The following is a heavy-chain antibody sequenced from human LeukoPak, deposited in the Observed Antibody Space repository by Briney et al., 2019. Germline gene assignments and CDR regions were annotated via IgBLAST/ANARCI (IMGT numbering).Heavy chain of an antibody. CDR3: ARDKGLRYGYSLLDY. D-gene: IGHD5-18*01. Sequence: SQTLSLTCTVSGGSISSGDYFWTWIRQHPGKGLEWIGYIYYSGNTYSNPSLKSRVTISVDTSKNQFSLKLSSVAAADTAVYYCARDKGLRYGYSLLDYWGQGTLVTVSS. V-gene: IGHV4-31*03. CDR2: IYYSGNT. CDR1: GGSISSGDYF. J-gene: IGHJ4*02.